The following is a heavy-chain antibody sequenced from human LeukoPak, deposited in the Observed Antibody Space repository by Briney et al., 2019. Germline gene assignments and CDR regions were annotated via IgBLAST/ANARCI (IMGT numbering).Heavy chain of an antibody. CDR3: AKDNIPTGYNWFDP. CDR1: GLSFNKDV. CDR2: VSPGGVSP. V-gene: IGHV3-23*01. J-gene: IGHJ5*02. Sequence: GGSLRLSCVVSGLSFNKDVMSWFRQAPGKGLEWVSSVSPGGVSPNHADSVKGRFTVSRDDSLNTLYLQMNSLRAEDTAVYYCAKDNIPTGYNWFDPWGQGTLVTVSS. D-gene: IGHD3-9*01.